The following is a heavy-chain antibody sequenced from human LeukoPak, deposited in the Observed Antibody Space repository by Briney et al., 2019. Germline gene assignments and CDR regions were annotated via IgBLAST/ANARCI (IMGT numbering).Heavy chain of an antibody. CDR3: ASDRDYYDSSGYLFDY. D-gene: IGHD3-22*01. J-gene: IGHJ4*02. Sequence: GWSLRLSCAASGFTFSSYWMSWVRQAPGTGLEWVANIKQDGSEKYYVDSVKGRFTISRDNAKNSLYLQMNSLRAEDTAVYYCASDRDYYDSSGYLFDYWGQGTLVTVSS. V-gene: IGHV3-7*01. CDR2: IKQDGSEK. CDR1: GFTFSSYW.